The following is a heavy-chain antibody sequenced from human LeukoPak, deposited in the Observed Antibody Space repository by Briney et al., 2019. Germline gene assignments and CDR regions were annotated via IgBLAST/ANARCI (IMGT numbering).Heavy chain of an antibody. CDR1: GGSFSGYY. Sequence: PLETLSLTCAVYGGSFSGYYWSWIRQPPGKGLEWIGEINHSGSTNYNPSLKSRVTISVDTSKNQLSLKLSSVTAADTAVYYCARDADTAMVSRIDYMDVWGKGTTVTVSS. CDR3: ARDADTAMVSRIDYMDV. J-gene: IGHJ6*03. CDR2: INHSGST. D-gene: IGHD5-18*01. V-gene: IGHV4-34*01.